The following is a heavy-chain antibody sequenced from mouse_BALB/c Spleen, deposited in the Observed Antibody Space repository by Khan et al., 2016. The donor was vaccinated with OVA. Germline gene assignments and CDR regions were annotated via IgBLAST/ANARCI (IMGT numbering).Heavy chain of an antibody. V-gene: IGHV9-3-1*01. CDR1: GYTFTNYG. CDR3: ARSASYWFFDV. Sequence: QIQLVQSGPELKKPGETVKISCKASGYTFTNYGMNWVKQAPGKGLKWMGWINTYTGEPTYADDFKGRFAFSLETSANTAYLQINNLKTADTATDFCARSASYWFFDVWGAGTTVTVSS. J-gene: IGHJ1*01. D-gene: IGHD6-1*01. CDR2: INTYTGEP.